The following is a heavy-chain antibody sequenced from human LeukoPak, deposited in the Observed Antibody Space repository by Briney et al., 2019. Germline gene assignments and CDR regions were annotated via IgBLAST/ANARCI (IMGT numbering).Heavy chain of an antibody. CDR2: INPRGGSI. CDR1: GGTFSSYA. CDR3: ARDPPYDTSGYYFDY. J-gene: IGHJ4*02. V-gene: IGHV1-46*01. D-gene: IGHD3-22*01. Sequence: GASVKVSCKASGGTFSSYAISWVRQAPGQGLEWMGIINPRGGSISYAQKFQGRVTMTRDTSTSTVYMELSSLRSEDTAVYYCARDPPYDTSGYYFDYWGQGTLVTVSS.